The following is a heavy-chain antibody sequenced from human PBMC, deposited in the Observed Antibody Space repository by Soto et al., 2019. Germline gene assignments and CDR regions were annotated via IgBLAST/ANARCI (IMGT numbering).Heavy chain of an antibody. CDR3: ARGRYCLTGSCFPNWFDS. V-gene: IGHV4-30-4*01. D-gene: IGHD7-27*01. Sequence: SETLSLTCSVSGDSISNLDYFWAWIRQPPGQALEYIGYIYKSATTYYNPSFESRVAISVDTSKSQFSLNVTSVTAADTAVYFCARGRYCLTGSCFPNWFDSWGQGALVTVSS. CDR1: GDSISNLDYF. CDR2: IYKSATT. J-gene: IGHJ5*01.